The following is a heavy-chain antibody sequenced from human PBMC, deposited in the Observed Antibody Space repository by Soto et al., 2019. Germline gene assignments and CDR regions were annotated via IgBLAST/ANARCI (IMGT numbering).Heavy chain of an antibody. Sequence: SSVKVSCKASGGTFSSYAISWVRQAPGQGLEWMGGIIPIFGTANYAQKFQGRVTITADESTSTAYMELSSLRSEDTAVYYCARGNLDGQWLAINYYYGMDVWGQGTTVTVSS. V-gene: IGHV1-69*13. CDR2: IIPIFGTA. CDR3: ARGNLDGQWLAINYYYGMDV. J-gene: IGHJ6*02. D-gene: IGHD6-19*01. CDR1: GGTFSSYA.